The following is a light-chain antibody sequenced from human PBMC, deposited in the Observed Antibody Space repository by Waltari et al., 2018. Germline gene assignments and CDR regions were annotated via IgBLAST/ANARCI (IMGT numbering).Light chain of an antibody. CDR3: QQYYSSPGT. J-gene: IGKJ1*01. V-gene: IGKV4-1*01. CDR1: QSVLYSSNNKNY. Sequence: DIVMTQSPDSLAVSLGERATFNCKSSQSVLYSSNNKNYLAWYQQKPGQPPKLLIYWAAIRESWVPDRFSGSGSGTDFTLTISSLQAEYVAVYYCQQYYSSPGTFGQGTKLEIK. CDR2: WAA.